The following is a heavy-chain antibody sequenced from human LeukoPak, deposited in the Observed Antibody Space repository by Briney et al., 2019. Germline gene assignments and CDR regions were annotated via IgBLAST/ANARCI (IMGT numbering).Heavy chain of an antibody. CDR2: ISGSGGST. CDR3: AKDLMAAAVSYYFDY. CDR1: GFTFSSYA. Sequence: GGSLRLSCAASGFTFSSYAMSWVRKAPGKGLEWVSAISGSGGSTYYADSVKGRFTISRDNSKNTLYLQMNSLRAEDTAVYYCAKDLMAAAVSYYFDYWGQGTLVTVSS. D-gene: IGHD6-13*01. V-gene: IGHV3-23*01. J-gene: IGHJ4*02.